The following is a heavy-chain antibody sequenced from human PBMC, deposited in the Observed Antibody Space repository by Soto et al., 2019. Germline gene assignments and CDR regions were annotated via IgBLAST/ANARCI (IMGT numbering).Heavy chain of an antibody. D-gene: IGHD1-1*01. CDR2: IYPSGTP. CDR1: GGSITTGGYY. V-gene: IGHV4-31*03. J-gene: IGHJ6*02. CDR3: ARDQQQLVMTRFSYYGMDV. Sequence: QVQLQESGPRLMNPSQTLSLTCTVSGGSITTGGYYWSWVRQPPGKGLEWIGHIYPSGTPIYNPSLKSRVTISVDTSMDQFSLMLSSVAAADTAVYYCARDQQQLVMTRFSYYGMDVWGQGTTVTVSS.